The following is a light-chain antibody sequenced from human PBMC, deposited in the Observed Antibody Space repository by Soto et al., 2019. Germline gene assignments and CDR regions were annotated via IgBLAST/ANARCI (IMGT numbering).Light chain of an antibody. CDR3: QAWDSSTALV. J-gene: IGLJ1*01. CDR1: KLGDKY. V-gene: IGLV3-1*01. CDR2: QDS. Sequence: SYELTQPPSVSVSPGQTASITCSGDKLGDKYACWYQQKPGQSPVLVIYQDSKRPSGIPERFSGSNSGNTATLTISGTQAMDAADYYCQAWDSSTALVFGTGTNVTVL.